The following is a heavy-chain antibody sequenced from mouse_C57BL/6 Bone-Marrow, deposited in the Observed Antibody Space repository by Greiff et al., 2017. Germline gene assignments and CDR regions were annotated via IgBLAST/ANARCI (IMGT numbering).Heavy chain of an antibody. V-gene: IGHV5-2*01. CDR3: ARHGSSYPDWCFDV. Sequence: EVKLVESGAGLVQPGESLKLSCESNEYEFPSHDMSWVRKTPGKRLELVADIYSDGGSTYYPDTMERRVILTRDNTTTTLYLQMSSLRSEYTALYYCARHGSSYPDWCFDVWGTGTTVTVSA. CDR1: EYEFPSHD. J-gene: IGHJ1*03. D-gene: IGHD1-1*01. CDR2: IYSDGGST.